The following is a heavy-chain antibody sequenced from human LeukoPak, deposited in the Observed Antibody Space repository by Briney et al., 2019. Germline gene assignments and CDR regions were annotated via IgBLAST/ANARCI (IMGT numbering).Heavy chain of an antibody. V-gene: IGHV4-4*07. CDR3: ARARYVNSFYAFDI. Sequence: SETLSLTCTVSGGSISSYYWSWIRQPAGKGLEWIGRIYTSGSTNYNPSLKSRVTMSVDTSRNQFSLKLSSVTAADTAVYYCARARYVNSFYAFDIWGQGTLVTVSS. CDR2: IYTSGST. J-gene: IGHJ3*02. D-gene: IGHD3-9*01. CDR1: GGSISSYY.